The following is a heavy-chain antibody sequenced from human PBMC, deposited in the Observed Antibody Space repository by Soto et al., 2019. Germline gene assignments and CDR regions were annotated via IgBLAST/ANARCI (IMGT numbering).Heavy chain of an antibody. J-gene: IGHJ6*02. V-gene: IGHV1-2*02. CDR2: INPNSGGT. D-gene: IGHD3-3*01. CDR3: ARVPPYYDFWGGPPECMDV. CDR1: GYTFTGYY. Sequence: ASVKVSCKASGYTFTGYYMHWVRQAPGQGLEWMGWINPNSGGTNYAQKFQGRVTMTRDTSISTAYMELSRLRSDDTAVYYCARVPPYYDFWGGPPECMDVWGQGTTVTVSS.